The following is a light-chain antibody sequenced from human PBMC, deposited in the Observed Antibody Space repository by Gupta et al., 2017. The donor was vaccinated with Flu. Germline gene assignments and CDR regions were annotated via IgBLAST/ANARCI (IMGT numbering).Light chain of an antibody. V-gene: IGKV3-20*01. CDR2: GAS. J-gene: IGKJ5*01. CDR1: QSVVNKF. CDR3: QQYTGSHPPIT. Sequence: LSVSPGQTATLSCRASQSVVNKFLAWYQKKPGQAPRLVVHGASNRANGIPDMFSGSGAGTDFNLTISRLESEDSAMFYCQQYTGSHPPITFGQGTRMEIK.